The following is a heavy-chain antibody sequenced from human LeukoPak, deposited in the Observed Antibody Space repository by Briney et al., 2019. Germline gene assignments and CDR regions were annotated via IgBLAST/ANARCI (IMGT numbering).Heavy chain of an antibody. D-gene: IGHD3-3*01. CDR2: VKGKADSETT. Sequence: GGSLRLSCAASGFTFNNAWMSWVRQAPGKGLEWVGRVKGKADSETTNYAAPVRGRFTISRDDSKNTLYLQMNSLNIEDTAVYYCTTTTFGVVTTYFFDYWGQGTLVTVSS. CDR1: GFTFNNAW. CDR3: TTTTFGVVTTYFFDY. V-gene: IGHV3-15*01. J-gene: IGHJ4*02.